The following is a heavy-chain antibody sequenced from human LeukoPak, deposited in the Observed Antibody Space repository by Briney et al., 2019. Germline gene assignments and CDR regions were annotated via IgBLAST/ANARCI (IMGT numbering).Heavy chain of an antibody. D-gene: IGHD4-17*01. Sequence: GGSLRLSCAASGFTFSSYAMHWVRQAPGKGLEWVAVISYDGSNKYYADSVKGRFTISRDNSKNTLYLQMNSLRAEDTAVYYCVRRGDYGDLWGQGTLVTVSS. CDR3: VRRGDYGDL. V-gene: IGHV3-30-3*01. J-gene: IGHJ4*02. CDR1: GFTFSSYA. CDR2: ISYDGSNK.